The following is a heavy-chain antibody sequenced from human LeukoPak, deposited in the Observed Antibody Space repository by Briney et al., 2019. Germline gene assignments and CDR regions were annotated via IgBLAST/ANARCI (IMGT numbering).Heavy chain of an antibody. V-gene: IGHV3-15*01. CDR1: GFTFSKAW. J-gene: IGHJ4*02. CDR3: TTAKKDPPSDYPVDN. D-gene: IGHD3-22*01. CDR2: SKSKTDGGTT. Sequence: GGSLRLSCAASGFTFSKAWMNWVRQAPGKGLEWVGRSKSKTDGGTTDYAAPVKGRFTISRDDSKNTLFLQMNSLKTEDTAVYYCTTAKKDPPSDYPVDNWGQGTLVTVSS.